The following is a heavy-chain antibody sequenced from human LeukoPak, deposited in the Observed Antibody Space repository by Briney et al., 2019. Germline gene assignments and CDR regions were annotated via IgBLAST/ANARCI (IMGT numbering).Heavy chain of an antibody. CDR1: GGSISSYY. V-gene: IGHV4-59*01. J-gene: IGHJ3*02. CDR3: ARGGRYHRLTVFGLNDAFDI. Sequence: SETLSLTCTVSGGSISSYYWSWIRQPPGKGLEWIGYIYYSGSTNYNPSLKSRVTLSVDTSKNQFSLKLSSVTAADTAVYYCARGGRYHRLTVFGLNDAFDIWGQGTMVTVSS. CDR2: IYYSGST. D-gene: IGHD3-3*01.